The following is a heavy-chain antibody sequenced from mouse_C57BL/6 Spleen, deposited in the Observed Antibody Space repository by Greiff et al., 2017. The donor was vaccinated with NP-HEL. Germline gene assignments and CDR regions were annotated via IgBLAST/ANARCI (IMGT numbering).Heavy chain of an antibody. J-gene: IGHJ2*01. CDR2: INPSNGGT. D-gene: IGHD2-2*01. V-gene: IGHV1-53*01. Sequence: QVQLQQPGTELVKPGASVKLSCKASGYTFTSYWMHWVKQRPGQGLEWIGNINPSNGGTNYNEKFKSKATLTVDKSSSTAYMQLSSLTSEDSAVYYCAREMLRLRRKGWYFDYWGQGTTLTVSS. CDR3: AREMLRLRRKGWYFDY. CDR1: GYTFTSYW.